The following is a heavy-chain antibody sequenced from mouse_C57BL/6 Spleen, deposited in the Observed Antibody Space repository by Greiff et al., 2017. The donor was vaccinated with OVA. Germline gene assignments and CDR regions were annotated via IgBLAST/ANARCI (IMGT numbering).Heavy chain of an antibody. J-gene: IGHJ1*03. CDR2: IDPSDSYT. V-gene: IGHV1-69*01. CDR3: ARWLLLYWYFDV. D-gene: IGHD2-3*01. Sequence: VQLQQPGAELVMPGASVKLPCKASGYTFTSYWMHWVKQRPGQGLEWIGEIDPSDSYTNYNQKFKGKSTLTVDKSSSTAYMQLSSLTSEDSAVYYCARWLLLYWYFDVWGTGTTVTVSS. CDR1: GYTFTSYW.